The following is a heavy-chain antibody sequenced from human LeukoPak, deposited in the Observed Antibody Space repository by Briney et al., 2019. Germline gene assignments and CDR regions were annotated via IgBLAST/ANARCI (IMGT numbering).Heavy chain of an antibody. V-gene: IGHV3-30*18. CDR1: GFTFSSYD. J-gene: IGHJ4*02. Sequence: PGRSLRLSCAASGFTFSSYDIHWVRQAPGKGLKWVAVISYDGRDKYYADSVKGRFTISRDNSKSTLPLQMNSLRDEDTAVYYCAKIGSGWFIDSWGQGTLVTVSS. D-gene: IGHD6-19*01. CDR3: AKIGSGWFIDS. CDR2: ISYDGRDK.